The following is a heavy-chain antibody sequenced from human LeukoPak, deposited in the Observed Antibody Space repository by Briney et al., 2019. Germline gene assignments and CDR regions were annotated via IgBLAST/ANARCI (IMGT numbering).Heavy chain of an antibody. J-gene: IGHJ4*02. D-gene: IGHD2-2*01. CDR1: GGSVSSGSYY. CDR2: IYYSGST. V-gene: IGHV4-61*01. Sequence: PSETLSLTCTVSGGSVSSGSYYWSWIRQPPGKGLEWIGYIYYSGSTNYNPSLKSRVTISVDTSKNQFSLKLSSVTAADTAVYYCAREEALYCSSTSCYGIDYWGQGTLVTVSS. CDR3: AREEALYCSSTSCYGIDY.